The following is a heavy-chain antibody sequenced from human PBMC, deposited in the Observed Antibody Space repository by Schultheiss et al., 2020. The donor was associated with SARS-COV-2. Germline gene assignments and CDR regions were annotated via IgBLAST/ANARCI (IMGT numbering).Heavy chain of an antibody. D-gene: IGHD6-19*01. CDR2: IYYSGST. Sequence: SETLSLTCTVSGGSISSYYWSWIRQPPGKGLEWIGYIYYSGSTYYNPSLKSRVTISLDTSKNQFSLQLNSVTPEDTAVYYCARGGIAVAGTGFDYWGQGTLVTVSS. V-gene: IGHV4-59*12. CDR3: ARGGIAVAGTGFDY. J-gene: IGHJ4*02. CDR1: GGSISSYY.